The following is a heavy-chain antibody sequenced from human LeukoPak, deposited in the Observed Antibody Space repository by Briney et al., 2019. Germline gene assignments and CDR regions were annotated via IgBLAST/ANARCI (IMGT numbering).Heavy chain of an antibody. J-gene: IGHJ4*02. D-gene: IGHD5-12*01. Sequence: GGSLRLSCAASGFTFGPYWMHWVRQAPGKGLVWVSRINTDESDIAYAASVKGRFTISRDNAENTLYLQMNSLRAEDTAVYYCVRQATNKPIDYWGRGTLVTVSS. CDR3: VRQATNKPIDY. CDR2: INTDESDI. CDR1: GFTFGPYW. V-gene: IGHV3-74*01.